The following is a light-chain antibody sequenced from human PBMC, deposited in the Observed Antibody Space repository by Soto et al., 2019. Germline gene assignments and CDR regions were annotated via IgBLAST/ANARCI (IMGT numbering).Light chain of an antibody. Sequence: DIQMTQSPSSLSASVGDRVTITCRASQNVNGYLNWYQQKPGKAPKLLIYAASSLQGGVPSRFSGSESGTDFTLTISSLQPEDFATYYCQQTYSARWTFGQGTKVEIK. J-gene: IGKJ1*01. CDR3: QQTYSARWT. CDR1: QNVNGY. V-gene: IGKV1-39*01. CDR2: AAS.